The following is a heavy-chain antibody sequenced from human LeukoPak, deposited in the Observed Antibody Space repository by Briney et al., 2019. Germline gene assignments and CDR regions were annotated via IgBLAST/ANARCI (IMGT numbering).Heavy chain of an antibody. D-gene: IGHD2-2*01. Sequence: GASVKVSCKASGNPFTRYGISWVRQAPGQGLEWMGWINPDNGNTKYAQKFQGRVTMTTDTSTSTAHMELRSLRSDDTAVYYCATYYCSTTSCYPYFFDYWGQGTLVTVSS. CDR2: INPDNGNT. CDR3: ATYYCSTTSCYPYFFDY. V-gene: IGHV1-18*01. CDR1: GNPFTRYG. J-gene: IGHJ4*02.